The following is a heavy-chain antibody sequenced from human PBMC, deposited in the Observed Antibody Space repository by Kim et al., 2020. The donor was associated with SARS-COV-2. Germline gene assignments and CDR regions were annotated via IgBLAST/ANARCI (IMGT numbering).Heavy chain of an antibody. CDR3: ARVYDGWDE. CDR2: IRISGDSE. J-gene: IGHJ4*02. CDR1: GFMFSTYY. V-gene: IGHV3-11*01. Sequence: GGSLRLSCAASGFMFSTYYMKWIRQTPGKGLEWVSYIRISGDSEYYADSVKGRFTISRDNSKNSLYLQMNSLRADDTAVYYCARVYDGWDEWGQGTLVIV. D-gene: IGHD3-10*01.